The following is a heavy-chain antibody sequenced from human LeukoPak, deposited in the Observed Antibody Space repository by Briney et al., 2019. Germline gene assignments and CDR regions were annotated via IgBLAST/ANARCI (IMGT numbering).Heavy chain of an antibody. V-gene: IGHV3-9*01. D-gene: IGHD3-16*02. Sequence: TGGSLRLSCAASGFTFDEYAMHWVRQVPGKGLEWVSGISWNSRIIVYADCVKGRFTISRHNSKKSLYLQMNSLRPEDTALYHCTRDKGLGDLSFLSMDVWGKGTTVTVSS. CDR3: TRDKGLGDLSFLSMDV. CDR1: GFTFDEYA. J-gene: IGHJ6*03. CDR2: ISWNSRII.